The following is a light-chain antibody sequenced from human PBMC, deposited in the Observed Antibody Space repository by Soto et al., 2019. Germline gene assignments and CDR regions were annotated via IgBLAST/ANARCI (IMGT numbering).Light chain of an antibody. J-gene: IGKJ1*01. CDR1: QSVSSSY. Sequence: EIVLTQSPGTPSLSPGERATLSCRASQSVSSSYLAWYQQKPGQAPRLLIYGASSRATGIPDRFSGSGSGTDFTLTISRLETEDFAVYYCKQYGSSWTFGQGTKV. CDR2: GAS. V-gene: IGKV3-20*01. CDR3: KQYGSSWT.